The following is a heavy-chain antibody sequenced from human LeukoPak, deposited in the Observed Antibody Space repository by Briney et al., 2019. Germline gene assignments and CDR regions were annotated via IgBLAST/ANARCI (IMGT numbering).Heavy chain of an antibody. J-gene: IGHJ5*02. Sequence: GASVKVSCKASGYTFTSYYMHWVRQAPGQGLEWMGIINPSGGSTSYAQKFQGRVTMTRDMSTSTVYVELSSLRSEDTAVYYCARGGGLIAAAGTINWFDPWGQGTLVTVSS. CDR3: ARGGGLIAAAGTINWFDP. CDR1: GYTFTSYY. D-gene: IGHD6-13*01. V-gene: IGHV1-46*01. CDR2: INPSGGST.